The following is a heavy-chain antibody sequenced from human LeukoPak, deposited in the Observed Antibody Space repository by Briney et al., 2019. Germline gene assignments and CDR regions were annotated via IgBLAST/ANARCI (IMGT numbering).Heavy chain of an antibody. D-gene: IGHD2-2*01. CDR3: ARGYCSSTSCLGYYYYYMDV. Sequence: ASVKVSCKASGYTFTSYDINWVRQATGQGLEWMGWINPNSGGTNYAQKFQGRVTMTRDTSITTAYMELSRLRSDDTAVYYCARGYCSSTSCLGYYYYYMDVWGKGTTVTVSS. CDR2: INPNSGGT. V-gene: IGHV1-2*02. J-gene: IGHJ6*03. CDR1: GYTFTSYD.